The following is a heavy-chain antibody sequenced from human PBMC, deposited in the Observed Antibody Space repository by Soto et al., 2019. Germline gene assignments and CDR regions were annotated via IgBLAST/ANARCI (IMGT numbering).Heavy chain of an antibody. J-gene: IGHJ4*02. V-gene: IGHV2-5*02. CDR1: GFSLSTSGVG. CDR2: IYWDDDK. Sequence: QITLKESGPTLVKPTQPLTLTCTFSGFSLSTSGVGVGWIRQPPGKALEWLALIYWDDDKRYSPSLKSRLTITKDTSKNQVVLTMTNMDPVDTATYYCAHSPQGYDFWSGYYSYYFDYWGQGTLVTVSS. CDR3: AHSPQGYDFWSGYYSYYFDY. D-gene: IGHD3-3*01.